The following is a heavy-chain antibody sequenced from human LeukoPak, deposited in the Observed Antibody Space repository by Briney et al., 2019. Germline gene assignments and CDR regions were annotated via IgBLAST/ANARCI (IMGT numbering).Heavy chain of an antibody. J-gene: IGHJ4*02. CDR1: GFTFSSYS. Sequence: GGSPRLSCAASGFTFSSYSMAWVRQAPGKGLEWVSSISGSADGAYYAASVKGRFTISIDNHNDTLYLQMNSLRAEDTAVYYCAKVLDYYGSGSFEYWGQGALVTVSS. D-gene: IGHD3-10*01. V-gene: IGHV3-23*01. CDR3: AKVLDYYGSGSFEY. CDR2: ISGSADGA.